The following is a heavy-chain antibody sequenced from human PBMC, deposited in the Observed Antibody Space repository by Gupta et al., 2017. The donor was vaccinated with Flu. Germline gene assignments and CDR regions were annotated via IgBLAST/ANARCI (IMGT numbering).Heavy chain of an antibody. Sequence: QVLLAQSGGGVVQPGGSLRLSCETSGYTFSDYAMHWVRQAPGKGPEWVAVISYDGRTISYLDSVKGRFTISRDNSKNTLFLQMTNLRGDDTAIYYCAKDHSASGMLASAFWGQGTLVAVSS. CDR2: ISYDGRTI. CDR1: GYTFSDYA. J-gene: IGHJ4*02. V-gene: IGHV3-30*01. D-gene: IGHD1-26*01. CDR3: AKDHSASGMLASAF.